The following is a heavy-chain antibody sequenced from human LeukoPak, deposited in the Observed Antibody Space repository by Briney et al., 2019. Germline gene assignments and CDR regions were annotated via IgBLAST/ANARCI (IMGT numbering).Heavy chain of an antibody. CDR1: GFTFTTYA. J-gene: IGHJ4*01. D-gene: IGHD3-10*01. Sequence: GGSLRLSCAASGFTFTTYAMTWVRQAPGKGLEWVAVIWYDGSNKYYADSVKGRLTISRDNSKNTVYLQMNSLRAEDTAMYYCARDFYVGSKSYYIGYWGHGTLVTVSS. V-gene: IGHV3-33*08. CDR2: IWYDGSNK. CDR3: ARDFYVGSKSYYIGY.